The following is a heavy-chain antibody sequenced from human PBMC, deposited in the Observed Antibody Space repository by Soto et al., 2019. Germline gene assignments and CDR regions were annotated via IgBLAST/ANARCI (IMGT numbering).Heavy chain of an antibody. CDR1: GFTFSSYA. CDR2: ISGSGGST. D-gene: IGHD6-19*01. Sequence: GESLKISCAASGFTFSSYAMSWVRQAPGKGLEWVSAISGSGGSTYYADSVKGRFTISRDNSKNTLYLQMNSLRAEDTAVYYCAKEGYSSGGAGIDYWGQGTLVTVSS. V-gene: IGHV3-23*01. CDR3: AKEGYSSGGAGIDY. J-gene: IGHJ4*02.